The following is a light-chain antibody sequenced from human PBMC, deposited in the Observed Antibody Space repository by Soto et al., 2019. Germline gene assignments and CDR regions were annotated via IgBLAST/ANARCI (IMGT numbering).Light chain of an antibody. V-gene: IGKV1-5*03. Sequence: DIQMTQSPSTLYASVGDRVTITCRASQSISSWLAWYQQKPGKAPKLLIYKASSLESGVPSRFSGSGSGTEFTLTISSLQPDDFATYYCQQYNSYSYTFGQGTKLEIK. CDR2: KAS. J-gene: IGKJ2*01. CDR3: QQYNSYSYT. CDR1: QSISSW.